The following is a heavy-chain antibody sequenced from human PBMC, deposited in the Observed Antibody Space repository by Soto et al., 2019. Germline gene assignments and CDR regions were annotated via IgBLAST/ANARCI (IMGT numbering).Heavy chain of an antibody. D-gene: IGHD4-17*01. Sequence: QVQLQESGPGLVKPSETLSLTCTVSGGSISSYYWSWFRQPPGKGLEWIGYIYYSGSTNYNPSLKSRVTISVDTSKNQFSLKLSSVTAADTAVYCCARHYGDSPHRSLDYWGQGTLVTVSS. V-gene: IGHV4-59*08. CDR3: ARHYGDSPHRSLDY. CDR1: GGSISSYY. CDR2: IYYSGST. J-gene: IGHJ4*02.